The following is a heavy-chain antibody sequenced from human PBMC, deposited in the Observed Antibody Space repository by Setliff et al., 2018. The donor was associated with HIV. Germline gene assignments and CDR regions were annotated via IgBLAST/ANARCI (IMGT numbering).Heavy chain of an antibody. J-gene: IGHJ4*02. CDR3: ARSMVPVASGYYYFDY. CDR1: SGSVSRSDYY. Sequence: SETLSLTCTVSSGSVSRSDYYWGWIRQTPGKGLEWIGSIYGGGLTFYNPSPKSRVTISVDTSKNQFSLRLNSVTAADTDVYYCARSMVPVASGYYYFDYWGQGTLVTV. D-gene: IGHD3-3*01. V-gene: IGHV4-39*01. CDR2: IYGGGLT.